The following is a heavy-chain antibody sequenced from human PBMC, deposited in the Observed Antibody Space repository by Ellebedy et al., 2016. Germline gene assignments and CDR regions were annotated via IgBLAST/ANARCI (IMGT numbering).Heavy chain of an antibody. J-gene: IGHJ5*02. CDR1: GFTFSSYA. D-gene: IGHD1-14*01. CDR3: ARDSFKPKTERRFDP. V-gene: IGHV3-23*01. CDR2: ISGSGGST. Sequence: GESLKISCAASGFTFSSYAMSWVRQAPGKGLEWVSAISGSGGSTYYADSVKGRFTISRDNAKNSLYLQMNSLRAEDTAVYYCARDSFKPKTERRFDPWGQGTLVTVSS.